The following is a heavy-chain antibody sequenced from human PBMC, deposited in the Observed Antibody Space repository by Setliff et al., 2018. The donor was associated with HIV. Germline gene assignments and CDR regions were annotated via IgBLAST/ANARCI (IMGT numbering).Heavy chain of an antibody. CDR1: GGSTSSYF. CDR3: AREERTSWPRVDY. CDR2: IYYSGST. V-gene: IGHV4-59*04. Sequence: PSETLSLTCTVSGGSTSSYFWSWIRQPPGKGLEWIGNIYYSGSTYYNPSLKSRVTIFVDTSKNQFSLRLNSVTAADTALYYCAREERTSWPRVDYWGQGALVTVSS. J-gene: IGHJ4*02. D-gene: IGHD6-13*01.